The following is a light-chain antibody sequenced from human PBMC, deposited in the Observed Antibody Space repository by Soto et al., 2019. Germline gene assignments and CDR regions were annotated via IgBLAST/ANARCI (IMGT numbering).Light chain of an antibody. CDR3: TSYAGNSNYV. J-gene: IGLJ1*01. CDR2: EVD. CDR1: TNDVGGFNY. V-gene: IGLV2-8*01. Sequence: QSALTQPPSASGSAGQSVTISCTGPTNDVGGFNYVSWYQQHPGRVPKLIIYEVDKRPSGVPDRFSGSKSGNTASLTVSGHQADDEADYCCTSYAGNSNYVFGTGTKVTVL.